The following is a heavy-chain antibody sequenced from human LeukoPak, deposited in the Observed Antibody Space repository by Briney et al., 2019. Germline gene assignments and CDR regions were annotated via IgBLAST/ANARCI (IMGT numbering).Heavy chain of an antibody. V-gene: IGHV1-69*13. CDR3: ARGGSHYDFWSGYNWFDP. Sequence: VASVKVSCKASGGTFSSYAISWVRQAPGQGLEWMGGIIPIFGTANYAQKFQGRVTITADESTSTAYMELSSLRSEDTAVYYCARGGSHYDFWSGYNWFDPWGQGTLVTVSS. J-gene: IGHJ5*02. CDR1: GGTFSSYA. CDR2: IIPIFGTA. D-gene: IGHD3-3*01.